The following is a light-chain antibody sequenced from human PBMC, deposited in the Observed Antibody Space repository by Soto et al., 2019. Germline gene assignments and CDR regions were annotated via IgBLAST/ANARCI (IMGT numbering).Light chain of an antibody. CDR2: DAS. J-gene: IGKJ2*01. CDR3: HQYSDSPNT. V-gene: IGKV3-11*01. Sequence: EIVLTQSPATLSLSPGERATLSCRASQSVSSYLACYQQKPGQAPRLLIYDASNRATGIPARFSGSGSGTDFTLTISSLEPEDLAVYYCHQYSDSPNTFGQGTKVDIK. CDR1: QSVSSY.